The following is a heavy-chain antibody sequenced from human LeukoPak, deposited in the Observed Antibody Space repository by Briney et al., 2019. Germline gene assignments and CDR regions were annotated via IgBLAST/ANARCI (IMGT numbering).Heavy chain of an antibody. Sequence: GGSLRLSCAASGFTFSSYAMHWVRQAPGKGLEWVAVISYDGSNKYYADSVKGRFTISRDNSKNTLYLQMNSLRAEDTAVYYCARRGVHMDVWGKGTTVTVSS. CDR2: ISYDGSNK. D-gene: IGHD2-8*01. CDR3: ARRGVHMDV. V-gene: IGHV3-30-3*01. J-gene: IGHJ6*03. CDR1: GFTFSSYA.